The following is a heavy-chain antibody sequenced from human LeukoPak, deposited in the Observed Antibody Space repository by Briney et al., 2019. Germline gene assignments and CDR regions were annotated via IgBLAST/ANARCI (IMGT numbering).Heavy chain of an antibody. Sequence: SETLSLTCAVYGGSFSGYYWSWIRQPPGKGLEWIGEINHSGSTNYNPSLKSRVTISADTSKNQFSLKLSSVTAADTAVYYCARGRGIAARRGCDYWGQGTLVTVSS. CDR2: INHSGST. D-gene: IGHD6-6*01. V-gene: IGHV4-34*01. CDR3: ARGRGIAARRGCDY. CDR1: GGSFSGYY. J-gene: IGHJ4*02.